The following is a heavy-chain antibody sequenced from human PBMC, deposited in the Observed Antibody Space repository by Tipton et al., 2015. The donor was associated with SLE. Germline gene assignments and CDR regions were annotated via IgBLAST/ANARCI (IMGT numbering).Heavy chain of an antibody. CDR3: ARHPPYGSGSSYFDY. V-gene: IGHV1-3*01. CDR1: GYTFTSYA. D-gene: IGHD3-10*01. Sequence: QLVQSGAEVKKPGASVKVSCKASGYTFTSYAMHWVRQAPGQRLEWMGWINAGNGNTKYSQKFQGRVTITRDTSASTAYMELSSPRSEDTAVYYCARHPPYGSGSSYFDYWGQGTLVTVSS. CDR2: INAGNGNT. J-gene: IGHJ4*02.